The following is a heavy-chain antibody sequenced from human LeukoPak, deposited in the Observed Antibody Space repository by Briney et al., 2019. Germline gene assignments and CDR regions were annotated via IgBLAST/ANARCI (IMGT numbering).Heavy chain of an antibody. V-gene: IGHV4-59*01. J-gene: IGHJ6*02. CDR1: GGSISSYY. CDR2: IYYSGST. CDR3: ARSYGMDV. Sequence: SETLSLTCTVSGGSISSYYWSWIRQPPGKGLEWIGYIYYSGSTNYNPSLKSRVTISVNTSKNQFSLKLSSVTAADTAVYYCARSYGMDVWGQGTTVTVSS.